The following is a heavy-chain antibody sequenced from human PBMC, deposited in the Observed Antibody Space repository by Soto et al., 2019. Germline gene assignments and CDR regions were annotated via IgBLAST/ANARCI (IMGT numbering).Heavy chain of an antibody. CDR2: ISGSGGST. J-gene: IGHJ6*02. V-gene: IGHV3-23*01. Sequence: PGGSLRLSCAASGFTFSSYAMSLVRQAPGKGLEWVSAISGSGGSTYYADSVKGRFTISRDNSKNTLYLQMNSLRAEDTAVYYCAKWLRYDILTGYYFGYGMDVWGQGTTVTVSS. D-gene: IGHD3-9*01. CDR3: AKWLRYDILTGYYFGYGMDV. CDR1: GFTFSSYA.